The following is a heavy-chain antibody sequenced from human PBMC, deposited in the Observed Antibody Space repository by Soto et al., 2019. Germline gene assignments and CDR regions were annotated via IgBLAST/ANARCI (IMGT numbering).Heavy chain of an antibody. V-gene: IGHV3-48*01. CDR2: ISSSSSTI. Sequence: PGGSLRLSCAASGFTFSSYSMNWVRQAPGKGLEWVSYISSSSSTIYYADSVKGRFTISRDNAKNSLYLQMNSLRAEDTAVYYCAGEEAAPYYDFWSGYSQSLIDYWGQGTLVTVSS. CDR3: AGEEAAPYYDFWSGYSQSLIDY. D-gene: IGHD3-3*01. J-gene: IGHJ4*02. CDR1: GFTFSSYS.